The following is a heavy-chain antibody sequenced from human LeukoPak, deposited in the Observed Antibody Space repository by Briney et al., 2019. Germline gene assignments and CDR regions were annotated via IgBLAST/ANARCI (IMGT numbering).Heavy chain of an antibody. J-gene: IGHJ6*04. Sequence: PSETLSLTCIVSGYSISSAYYWGWIRQPPGKGLEWIGSIYHSGSTCYNPSLKSRVTISVDTSKNQFSLKLSSVTAADTAVYYCARDIAAPGTREYYYYGMDVWGKGTTVTVSS. CDR3: ARDIAAPGTREYYYYGMDV. CDR1: GYSISSAYY. V-gene: IGHV4-38-2*02. CDR2: IYHSGST. D-gene: IGHD6-13*01.